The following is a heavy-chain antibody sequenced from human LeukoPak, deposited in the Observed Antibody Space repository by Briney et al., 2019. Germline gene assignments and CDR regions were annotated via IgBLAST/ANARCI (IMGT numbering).Heavy chain of an antibody. Sequence: ASVTVSFKVSGYTLTELSMHWVRQAPGKGLEWMGGFDPEDGETIYAQKFQGRVTMTEDTSTDTAYMELSSLRSEDTAVYYCATAGITMVRGVSSFDYWGQGTLVTVSS. CDR2: FDPEDGET. CDR1: GYTLTELS. D-gene: IGHD3-10*01. CDR3: ATAGITMVRGVSSFDY. J-gene: IGHJ4*02. V-gene: IGHV1-24*01.